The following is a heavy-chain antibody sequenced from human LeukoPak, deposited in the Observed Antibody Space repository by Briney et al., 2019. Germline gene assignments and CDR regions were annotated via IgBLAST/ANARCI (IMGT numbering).Heavy chain of an antibody. CDR3: VRASVDSGGAFDV. CDR1: RFTFSDAW. D-gene: IGHD5-12*01. Sequence: AGGSLRLSCAASRFTFSDAWMSWIRQPPGKGLEWIGHIYNSGSTNYSPSLKSRVTTSRDTPKNQFSLTLSSMTAADTATYYCVRASVDSGGAFDVWGQGTVVTVSS. V-gene: IGHV4-59*01. J-gene: IGHJ3*01. CDR2: IYNSGST.